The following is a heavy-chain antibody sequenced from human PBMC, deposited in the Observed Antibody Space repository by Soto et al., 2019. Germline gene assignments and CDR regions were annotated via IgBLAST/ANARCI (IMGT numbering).Heavy chain of an antibody. D-gene: IGHD2-2*01. J-gene: IGHJ4*02. CDR1: GVSISSSY. V-gene: IGHV4-59*01. Sequence: SETLSLTCTVSGVSISSSYWSWLRQSPGTGLEWIGYIYYTGTTNYNPSLKRRVTISLDTAKNQFSLNVNSLTTADTAVYYCARARFCTSTSCYHYFDFWGQGTLVTVSS. CDR2: IYYTGTT. CDR3: ARARFCTSTSCYHYFDF.